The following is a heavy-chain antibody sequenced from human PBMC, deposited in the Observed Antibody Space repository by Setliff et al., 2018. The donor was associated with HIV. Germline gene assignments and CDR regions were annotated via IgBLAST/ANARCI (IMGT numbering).Heavy chain of an antibody. J-gene: IGHJ3*02. CDR2: ISAANGDT. D-gene: IGHD1-20*01. CDR3: ARDGYKWNDNALEI. Sequence: GASVKVSCKASGYTFTSYGISWVRQAPGQGLEWMGWISAANGDTNFAQKFQGRVTMTTDTLTSTAYMELRSLRSDDTAVYYCARDGYKWNDNALEIWGLGTVVTV. V-gene: IGHV1-18*01. CDR1: GYTFTSYG.